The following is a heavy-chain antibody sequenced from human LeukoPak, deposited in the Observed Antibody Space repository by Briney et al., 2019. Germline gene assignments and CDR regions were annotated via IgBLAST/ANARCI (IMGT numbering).Heavy chain of an antibody. CDR2: IRSKTHGGTT. CDR3: TRAPSLSWFDP. D-gene: IGHD3-10*01. V-gene: IGHV3-49*04. J-gene: IGHJ5*02. Sequence: GGSLRLSCAASGFTVSSNYMSWVRQAPGKGLEWVGFIRSKTHGGTTEYAASVKGRFIISRDDSRSIAYLQMNSLKTEDTAVYYCTRAPSLSWFDPWGQGTLVTVSS. CDR1: GFTVSSNY.